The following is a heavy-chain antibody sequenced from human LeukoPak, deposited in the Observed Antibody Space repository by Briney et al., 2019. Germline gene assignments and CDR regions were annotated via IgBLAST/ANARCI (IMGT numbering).Heavy chain of an antibody. J-gene: IGHJ5*02. CDR1: GFTFSSYG. CDR3: AKEPDSSASHWFDP. V-gene: IGHV3-30*18. CDR2: ISYDGSDT. D-gene: IGHD3-22*01. Sequence: GGSLRLSCAASGFTFSSYGMHWVRQAPGRGLEWVALISYDGSDTYYADSVKGRFTISRDNSKNTLYLQMSSLRAEDTAVYYCAKEPDSSASHWFDPWGQGTLVTVSS.